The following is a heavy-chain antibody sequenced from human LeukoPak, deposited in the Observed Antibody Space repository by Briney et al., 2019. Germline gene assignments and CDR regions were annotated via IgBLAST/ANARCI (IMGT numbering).Heavy chain of an antibody. CDR3: AKVDGDGYQWEVDY. Sequence: PGRSLRLSRAASGFTFSTYGMHWVRQAPGKGLEWVAVISHDGSNKYYADSVKGRFTISRDNSKNTLYLQMNSLRVEDSAMYYCAKVDGDGYQWEVDYWGQGTLVTVSS. J-gene: IGHJ4*02. D-gene: IGHD5-24*01. CDR2: ISHDGSNK. V-gene: IGHV3-30*18. CDR1: GFTFSTYG.